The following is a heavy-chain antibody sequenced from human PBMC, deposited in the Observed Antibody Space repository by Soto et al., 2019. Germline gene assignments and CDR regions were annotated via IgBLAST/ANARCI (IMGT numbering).Heavy chain of an antibody. CDR2: IVVGSGNT. J-gene: IGHJ6*02. CDR3: AASIAAAGMDV. D-gene: IGHD6-13*01. CDR1: GFTFTSSP. Sequence: ASVQVSLKASGFTFTSSPVQWVRQARGQRLEWRGWIVVGSGNTNHAQKFQERVTITRDMSTSTAYMELSSLRSEDTAVYYCAASIAAAGMDVWGQGTTVTVSS. V-gene: IGHV1-58*01.